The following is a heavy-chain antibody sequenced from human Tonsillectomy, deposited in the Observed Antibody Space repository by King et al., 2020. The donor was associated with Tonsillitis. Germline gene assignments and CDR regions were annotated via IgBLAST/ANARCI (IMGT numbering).Heavy chain of an antibody. J-gene: IGHJ4*02. Sequence: VQLVESGGGLMKPGGSLRLSCGSSGFSFSSYSMNWVRQAPGKGLEWVSSISGSGSFTYYADSVKGRFTISRDNANNSLVLHMNSLRADDTAVYFCAREIIGITLIVVVPLDYWGQGALVTVSS. V-gene: IGHV3-21*01. CDR3: AREIIGITLIVVVPLDY. CDR2: ISGSGSFT. CDR1: GFSFSSYS. D-gene: IGHD3-22*01.